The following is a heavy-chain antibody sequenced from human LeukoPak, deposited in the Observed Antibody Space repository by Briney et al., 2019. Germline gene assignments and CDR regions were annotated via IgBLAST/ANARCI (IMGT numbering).Heavy chain of an antibody. V-gene: IGHV4-34*01. Sequence: KPSETLFLTCAVSGGPFSGYFWSWIRQSSGKGLEWIGEIHNSGSTNYNPSLNSRVTISEDTSKNQFSLNLSSVTAADTAVYYCARRYYYNLGSFPFDFWGQGTLVTVSS. J-gene: IGHJ4*02. CDR3: ARRYYYNLGSFPFDF. CDR2: IHNSGST. D-gene: IGHD3-10*01. CDR1: GGPFSGYF.